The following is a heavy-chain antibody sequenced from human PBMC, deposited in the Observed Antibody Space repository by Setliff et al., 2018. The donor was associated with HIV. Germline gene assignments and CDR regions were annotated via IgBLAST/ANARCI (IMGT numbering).Heavy chain of an antibody. J-gene: IGHJ4*02. Sequence: KASETLSLTCAVSGGSTNNYYLTWIRQPPGKGLEWIGSVSNGGDTNYNPSLKSRVSLSLDTSKTQFSLKLTSVTAADTAVYYCARATYTTLFGVLMGGGLQHWGPGTLVTVSS. CDR2: VSNGGDT. V-gene: IGHV4-59*01. D-gene: IGHD3-3*01. CDR1: GGSTNNYY. CDR3: ARATYTTLFGVLMGGGLQH.